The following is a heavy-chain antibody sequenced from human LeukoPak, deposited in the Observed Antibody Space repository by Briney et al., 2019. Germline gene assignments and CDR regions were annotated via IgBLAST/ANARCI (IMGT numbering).Heavy chain of an antibody. J-gene: IGHJ4*02. Sequence: PGGSLRLSCAASGFTFSSYAMHWVRQAPGKGLEWVAVISYDGSNKYYADSVKGRFTISRDNSKNTLYLQMNSLRAEDTAVYYCARGEYYDFWSGYLWHIDYWGQGTLVTVSS. CDR3: ARGEYYDFWSGYLWHIDY. V-gene: IGHV3-30*04. D-gene: IGHD3-3*01. CDR1: GFTFSSYA. CDR2: ISYDGSNK.